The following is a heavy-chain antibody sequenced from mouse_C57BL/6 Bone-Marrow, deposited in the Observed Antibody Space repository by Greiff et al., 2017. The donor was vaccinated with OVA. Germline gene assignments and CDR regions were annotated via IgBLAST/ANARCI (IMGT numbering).Heavy chain of an antibody. V-gene: IGHV1-12*01. CDR3: ARGYGSRYYFDY. J-gene: IGHJ2*01. D-gene: IGHD1-1*01. Sequence: QVQLKESGAELVRPGASVKMSCKASGYTFTSYNMHWVKQTPRQGLEWIGAIYPGNGDTSYNQKFKGKATLTVDKSSSTAYMQLSSLTSEDSAVYFCARGYGSRYYFDYWGQGTTLTVSS. CDR1: GYTFTSYN. CDR2: IYPGNGDT.